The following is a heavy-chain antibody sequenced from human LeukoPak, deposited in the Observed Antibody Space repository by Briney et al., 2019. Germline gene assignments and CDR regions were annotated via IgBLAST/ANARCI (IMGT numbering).Heavy chain of an antibody. J-gene: IGHJ3*02. Sequence: GGSLRLSCAASGFTFDDYGMSWVRQAPGKGLEWGSGINWNGGSTGYADSVKGRFTISRDNAKNSLYLQMNSLRAEDTALYYCARGVGTTYDFWSGYYDLFGAFDIWGQGTMVTVSS. CDR3: ARGVGTTYDFWSGYYDLFGAFDI. CDR2: INWNGGST. V-gene: IGHV3-20*04. CDR1: GFTFDDYG. D-gene: IGHD3-3*01.